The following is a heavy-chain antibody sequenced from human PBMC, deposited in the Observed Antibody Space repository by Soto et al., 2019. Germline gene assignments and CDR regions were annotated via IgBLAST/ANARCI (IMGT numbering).Heavy chain of an antibody. CDR2: ISYDGSNK. D-gene: IGHD7-27*01. CDR1: GFTFSSYG. Sequence: QVQLVESGGGVVQPGRSLRLSCAASGFTFSSYGMHWVRQAPGKGLAWVAVISYDGSNKYYADSVKGRFTISRDNSKNTLYLQMNSRRAEDTAVYYCAKDLGRWLPAYGMDVWGQGTTVTVSS. J-gene: IGHJ6*02. CDR3: AKDLGRWLPAYGMDV. V-gene: IGHV3-30*18.